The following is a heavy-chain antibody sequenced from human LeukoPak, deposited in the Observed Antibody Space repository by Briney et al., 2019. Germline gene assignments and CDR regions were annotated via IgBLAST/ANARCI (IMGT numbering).Heavy chain of an antibody. CDR2: MNPNSGNT. J-gene: IGHJ4*02. D-gene: IGHD6-19*01. Sequence: GASVKVSCKASGYTFTSYDINWVRQATGQGLEWMGWMNPNSGNTGYAQKFQGRVTMTRNTSISTAYMELSSLRSEDTAVYYCAGGRRAVAGTDYWGQGTLVTVSS. CDR1: GYTFTSYD. CDR3: AGGRRAVAGTDY. V-gene: IGHV1-8*01.